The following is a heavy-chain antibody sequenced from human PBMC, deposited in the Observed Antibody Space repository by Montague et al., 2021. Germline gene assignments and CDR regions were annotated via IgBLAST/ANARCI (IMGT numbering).Heavy chain of an antibody. J-gene: IGHJ4*02. CDR1: GDSISSYY. CDR2: FYYSGST. D-gene: IGHD6-19*01. V-gene: IGHV4-59*01. Sequence: SETLSLTCTVSGDSISSYYWCWIRQPPGRGLEWIGNFYYSGSTNYNPSLKSRVTMSPDTSKNQFSLKLSPVTAADTAIYYCSRSPTQWLVFGYWGQGTLVTVSS. CDR3: SRSPTQWLVFGY.